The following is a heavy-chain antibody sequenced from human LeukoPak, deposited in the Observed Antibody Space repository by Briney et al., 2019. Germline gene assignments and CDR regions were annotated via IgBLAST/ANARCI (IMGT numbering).Heavy chain of an antibody. CDR1: GYSFTSYW. CDR3: ARAGCSGGSCYYPLNY. CDR2: IYPGDSDT. Sequence: GESLKISCKGSGYSFTSYWIGWVRQMPGKGLEWMGIIYPGDSDTRYSPSFQGQVTISADKSISTAYLQWSSLKASDTAMYYCARAGCSGGSCYYPLNYWGQGTLVTVS. V-gene: IGHV5-51*01. J-gene: IGHJ4*02. D-gene: IGHD2-15*01.